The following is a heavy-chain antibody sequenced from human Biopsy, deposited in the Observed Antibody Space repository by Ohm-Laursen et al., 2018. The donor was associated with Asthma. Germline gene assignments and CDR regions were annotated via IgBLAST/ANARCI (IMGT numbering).Heavy chain of an antibody. CDR2: ITDTSRYI. D-gene: IGHD1-26*01. CDR1: GFTFGDYW. CDR3: ARDGPELPTELYY. V-gene: IGHV3-11*06. J-gene: IGHJ4*02. Sequence: SLRLSCSASGFTFGDYWMSWVRQVPGKGLEWVSSITDTSRYIKYADSVKGRFTISRDNAKNSLYLQMNSLRAEDTAVYYCARDGPELPTELYYWGPGTLVTGSS.